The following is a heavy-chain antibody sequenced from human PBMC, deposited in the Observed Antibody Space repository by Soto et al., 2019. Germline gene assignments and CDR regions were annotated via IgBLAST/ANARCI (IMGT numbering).Heavy chain of an antibody. CDR3: ARDGRGSSSYYYYGMDV. Sequence: GASVKVSCKASGYTSTSYGISWVRQAPGQGLEWMGWISAYNGNTNYAQKLQGRVTMTTDTSTSTAYMELRSLRSDDTAVYYCARDGRGSSSYYYYGMDVWGQGTTVTVSS. D-gene: IGHD2-15*01. V-gene: IGHV1-18*04. J-gene: IGHJ6*02. CDR2: ISAYNGNT. CDR1: GYTSTSYG.